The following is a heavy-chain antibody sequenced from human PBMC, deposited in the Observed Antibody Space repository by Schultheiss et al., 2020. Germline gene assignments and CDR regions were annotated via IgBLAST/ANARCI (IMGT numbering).Heavy chain of an antibody. D-gene: IGHD6-13*01. CDR3: ARVQVSPMAAAASYYFDY. J-gene: IGHJ4*02. Sequence: SETLSLTCTVSGGSVSSGSYYWSWIRQPPGKGLEWIGYIYYSGSTNYNPSLKSRVTISVDTSKNQFSLKLSFVTAADTAVYYCARVQVSPMAAAASYYFDYWGQGTLVTVSS. CDR2: IYYSGST. CDR1: GGSVSSGSYY. V-gene: IGHV4-61*01.